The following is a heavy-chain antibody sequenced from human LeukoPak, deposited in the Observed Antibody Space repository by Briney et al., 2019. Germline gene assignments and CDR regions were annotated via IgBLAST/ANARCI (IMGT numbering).Heavy chain of an antibody. Sequence: PGGSLRLSCAGSGFTFSGSWMSWVRQAPGKGLEWVANINQDGSGEYYVDSVKGRFTISRDNAKNSLYLQMNSLRAEDTAVYYCARGCRAYCGGDFEDYWGQGTLVTVSS. CDR1: GFTFSGSW. V-gene: IGHV3-7*04. J-gene: IGHJ4*02. D-gene: IGHD2-21*02. CDR3: ARGCRAYCGGDFEDY. CDR2: INQDGSGE.